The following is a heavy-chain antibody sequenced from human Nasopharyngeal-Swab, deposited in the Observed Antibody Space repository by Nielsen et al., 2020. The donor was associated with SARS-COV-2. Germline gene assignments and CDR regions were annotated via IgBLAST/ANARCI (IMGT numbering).Heavy chain of an antibody. CDR3: ARNLNYDFRFDS. CDR1: GGSISSSSYY. Sequence: SETLSLTCTVSGGSISSSSYYWGWIRQPPGKGLEWIGSIYYSGSTYYNPSLKSRVTISVDTSKNQFSLKLSSVTAADTAVYYCARNLNYDFRFDSWGQGTLVTVSS. J-gene: IGHJ4*02. V-gene: IGHV4-39*01. CDR2: IYYSGST. D-gene: IGHD3-3*01.